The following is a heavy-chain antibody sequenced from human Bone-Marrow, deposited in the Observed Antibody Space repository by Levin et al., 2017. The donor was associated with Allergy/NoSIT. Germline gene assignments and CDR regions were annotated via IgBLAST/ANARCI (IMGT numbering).Heavy chain of an antibody. CDR1: GFTFSSYA. CDR2: ISGSGGST. V-gene: IGHV3-23*01. CDR3: AKLPLDGYYDSSGSSR. Sequence: GESLKISCAASGFTFSSYAMSWVRQAPGKGLEWVSAISGSGGSTYYADSVKGRFTISRDNSKNTLYLQMNSLRAEDTAVYYCAKLPLDGYYDSSGSSRWGQGTLVTVSS. J-gene: IGHJ4*02. D-gene: IGHD3-22*01.